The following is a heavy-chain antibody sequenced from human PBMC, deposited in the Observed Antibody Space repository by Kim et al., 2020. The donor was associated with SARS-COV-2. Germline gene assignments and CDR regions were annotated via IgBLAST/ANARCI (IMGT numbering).Heavy chain of an antibody. Sequence: ASVKVSCKASGYTFTSYYMHWVRQAPGQGLEWMGIINPSGGSTSYAQKFQGRVTMTRDTSTSTVYMELSSLRSEDTAVYYCARDTYYDFWSGYSAPTLGGMDVWGQGTTVTVSS. CDR2: INPSGGST. CDR3: ARDTYYDFWSGYSAPTLGGMDV. V-gene: IGHV1-46*01. CDR1: GYTFTSYY. D-gene: IGHD3-3*01. J-gene: IGHJ6*02.